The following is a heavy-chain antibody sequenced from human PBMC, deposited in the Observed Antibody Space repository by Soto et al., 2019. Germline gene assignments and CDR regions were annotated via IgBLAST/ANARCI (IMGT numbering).Heavy chain of an antibody. D-gene: IGHD4-4*01. CDR3: ARTFDYRNYYSPT. J-gene: IGHJ5*02. CDR1: GGSFSGYY. Sequence: QVQLQQWGPGLLKPSETLSLTCAVYGGSFSGYYWTWIRQPPGKGLEWIGEINHRGSTNYNPSLKSRITMSVDTSKNQFPLKLTSMTAADTAVYYCARTFDYRNYYSPTWGQGTLVTVYS. V-gene: IGHV4-34*01. CDR2: INHRGST.